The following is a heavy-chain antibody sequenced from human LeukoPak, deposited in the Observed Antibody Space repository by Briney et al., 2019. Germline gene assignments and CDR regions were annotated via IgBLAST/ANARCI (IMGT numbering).Heavy chain of an antibody. V-gene: IGHV3-48*03. CDR1: GFTFSSYE. CDR3: ARGRRKSYYFDY. Sequence: GGSLRLSCAASGFTFSSYEMNWVRQAPGKGLEWVSYISSSGSTIHYADSVKGRFTISRDNAKNSLYLQMNSLRAEDTAVYYCARGRRKSYYFDYWGQGTLVTVSS. D-gene: IGHD1-26*01. CDR2: ISSSGSTI. J-gene: IGHJ4*02.